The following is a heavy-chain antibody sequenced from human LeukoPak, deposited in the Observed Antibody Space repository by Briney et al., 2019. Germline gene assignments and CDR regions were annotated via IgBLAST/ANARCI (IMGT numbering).Heavy chain of an antibody. J-gene: IGHJ5*02. CDR2: IYPGDSDT. CDR3: ARQGTYCSGGSCYSYLTTSNWFDP. V-gene: IGHV5-51*01. D-gene: IGHD2-15*01. CDR1: GFTFSDHY. Sequence: GGSLRLSCAASGFTFSDHYMDWVRQMPGKGLEWMGIIYPGDSDTRYSPSFQGQVTISADKSISTAYLQWSSLKASDTAMYYCARQGTYCSGGSCYSYLTTSNWFDPWGQGTLVTVSS.